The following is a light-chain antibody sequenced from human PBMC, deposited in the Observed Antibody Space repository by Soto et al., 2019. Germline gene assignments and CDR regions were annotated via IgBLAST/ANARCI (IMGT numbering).Light chain of an antibody. CDR3: SSFSSSTTLYV. Sequence: QSVLTQPASVSGSPGQSITISCTGTSSDVGGYKYVSWYQHHADKAPKLMIYEVSNRPSGVSNRFSGSKSGNTASLTIYGLXAEDEAAYYCSSFSSSTTLYVFGTGTKVTVL. CDR1: SSDVGGYKY. V-gene: IGLV2-14*01. CDR2: EVS. J-gene: IGLJ1*01.